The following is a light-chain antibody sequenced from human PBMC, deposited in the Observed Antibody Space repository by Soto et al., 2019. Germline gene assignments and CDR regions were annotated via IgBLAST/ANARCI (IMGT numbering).Light chain of an antibody. CDR2: GAS. CDR1: QSVSSS. V-gene: IGKV3-15*01. J-gene: IGKJ5*01. Sequence: ERVITQAPATLSVSPGERATLSCRASQSVSSSLAWYQQKPGQAPRLLIYGASTRATGIPARFSGSGSGTEFTLTISSLQSEDFAIYYCQQDNNWPPITFGQGTRLEIK. CDR3: QQDNNWPPIT.